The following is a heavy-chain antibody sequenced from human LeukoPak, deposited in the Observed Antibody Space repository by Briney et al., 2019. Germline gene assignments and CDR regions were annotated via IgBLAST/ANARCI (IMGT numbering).Heavy chain of an antibody. Sequence: SETLSLTCTVSGGSISSYYWSWIRQPPGKGLEWIGYIYYSGSTNYNPSLKSRVTISVDTSKNQFSLKLSSVTAADTAVYYCARERAGYSSSWHQGAFDIWGQGTMVTVSS. CDR1: GGSISSYY. D-gene: IGHD6-13*01. CDR2: IYYSGST. CDR3: ARERAGYSSSWHQGAFDI. V-gene: IGHV4-59*12. J-gene: IGHJ3*02.